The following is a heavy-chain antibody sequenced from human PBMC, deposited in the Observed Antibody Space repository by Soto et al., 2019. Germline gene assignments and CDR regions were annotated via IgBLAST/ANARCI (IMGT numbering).Heavy chain of an antibody. CDR2: IIPIFGTA. Sequence: ASVKVSCKASGGTFSSYAISWVRQAPGQGLEWMGGIIPIFGTANYAQKFQGRVTITADESTSTAYMELSSLRSEDTAVYYCACLNGPGNGFDYWGQGTLVTVSS. D-gene: IGHD1-1*01. CDR1: GGTFSSYA. CDR3: ACLNGPGNGFDY. J-gene: IGHJ4*02. V-gene: IGHV1-69*13.